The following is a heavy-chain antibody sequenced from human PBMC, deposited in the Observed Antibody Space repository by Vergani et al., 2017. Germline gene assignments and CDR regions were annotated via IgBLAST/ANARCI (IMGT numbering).Heavy chain of an antibody. D-gene: IGHD3-16*02. CDR1: GFTFGDYA. CDR3: TRCCGYVWGSYRPFDY. V-gene: IGHV3-49*05. CDR2: IRSKAYGGTT. J-gene: IGHJ4*02. Sequence: EVQLVESGGGLVKPGRSLRLSCTASGFTFGDYAMSWFRQAPGKGLEGVGFIRSKAYGGTTEYAASVKGRFTISRDDSKSIAYLQMKSLKTEDTAVYYCTRCCGYVWGSYRPFDYWGQGTLVTVSS.